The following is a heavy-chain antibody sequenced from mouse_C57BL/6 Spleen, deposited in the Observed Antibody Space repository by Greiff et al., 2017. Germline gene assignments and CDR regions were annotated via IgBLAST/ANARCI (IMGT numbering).Heavy chain of an antibody. J-gene: IGHJ3*01. D-gene: IGHD1-2*01. Sequence: QVQLQQPGAELVRPGSSVTLSCKASGYTFTSYWMHWVKQRPIQGLEWIGNIDPSDSETHYNQKFKDKATLTVDKSSSTAYMQLSSLTSEDSAVYYCARSKTAPGAYWGQGTLVTVSA. CDR3: ARSKTAPGAY. V-gene: IGHV1-52*01. CDR2: IDPSDSET. CDR1: GYTFTSYW.